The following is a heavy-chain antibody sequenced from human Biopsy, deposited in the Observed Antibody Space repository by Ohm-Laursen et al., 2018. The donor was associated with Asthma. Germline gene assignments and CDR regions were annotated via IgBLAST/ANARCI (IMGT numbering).Heavy chain of an antibody. Sequence: SSVKVSCKASGGTFSSYAISWVRQAPGQGLEWMGGLIPVLGTPDHAQMFEGRVTITADESTSTAYMELSSLRSEDTAVYYCARGFGYDILTGWDAFDIWGQGTMVTVSS. CDR2: LIPVLGTP. CDR3: ARGFGYDILTGWDAFDI. J-gene: IGHJ3*02. CDR1: GGTFSSYA. D-gene: IGHD3-9*01. V-gene: IGHV1-69*01.